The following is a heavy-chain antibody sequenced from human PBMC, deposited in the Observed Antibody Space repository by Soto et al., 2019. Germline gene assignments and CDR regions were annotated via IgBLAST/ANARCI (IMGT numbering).Heavy chain of an antibody. Sequence: QLQLQESGPGLVKPSETLSLTCTVSGGSISSSSYYWGWIRQPPGKGLEWIGSIYYSGSPYYNPSLKSRVTISVDTSTNQFSLKLSSVTAADTAVYYCARGRGRNYYDSSGGVGFQHWGQGTLVTVSS. CDR1: GGSISSSSYY. CDR3: ARGRGRNYYDSSGGVGFQH. CDR2: IYYSGSP. D-gene: IGHD3-22*01. V-gene: IGHV4-39*01. J-gene: IGHJ1*01.